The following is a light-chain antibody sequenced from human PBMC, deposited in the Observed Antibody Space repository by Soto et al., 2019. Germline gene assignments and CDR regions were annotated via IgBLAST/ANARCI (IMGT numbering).Light chain of an antibody. J-gene: IGLJ3*02. CDR2: EVS. CDR1: SSDVGGYNY. CDR3: SSYAGSNNWV. Sequence: QSALTQPPSASGSPGQSVTISCTGNSSDVGGYNYVSWYQQHPGKAPKLMIYEVSKRPSGVPDRFSGSKSGNTASLTVSGLQTEDEADYYCSSYAGSNNWVFGVGTKVTVL. V-gene: IGLV2-8*01.